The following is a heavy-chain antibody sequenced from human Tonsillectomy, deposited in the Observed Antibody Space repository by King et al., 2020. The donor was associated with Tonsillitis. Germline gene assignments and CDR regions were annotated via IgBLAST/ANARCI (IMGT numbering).Heavy chain of an antibody. V-gene: IGHV3-48*01. D-gene: IGHD3-22*01. CDR3: ARGNYYDSSGYYYVY. J-gene: IGHJ4*02. CDR2: ISSSSSTI. CDR1: GFTFSSYS. Sequence: VQLVESGGGLVQPGGSLRLSCAASGFTFSSYSMSWVRQAPGKGLEWVSYISSSSSTIYYADSVKGRFTISRDNAKNSLYLQMNSLRAEDTAVYYCARGNYYDSSGYYYVYWGQGTLVTVSS.